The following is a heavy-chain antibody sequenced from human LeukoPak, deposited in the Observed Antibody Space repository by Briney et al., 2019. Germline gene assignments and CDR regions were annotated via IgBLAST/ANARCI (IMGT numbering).Heavy chain of an antibody. Sequence: PGGSLRLSCEDSGFTFADYGLSWVRQAPGKGLEWVAGINWSGDNTFYAHSVKGRFTISRDNTKKTLYLQMNTLRGEDTATYYCARDLSSNWNNLAYWGQGTLVTVSS. J-gene: IGHJ4*02. D-gene: IGHD1/OR15-1a*01. CDR1: GFTFADYG. V-gene: IGHV3-20*04. CDR2: INWSGDNT. CDR3: ARDLSSNWNNLAY.